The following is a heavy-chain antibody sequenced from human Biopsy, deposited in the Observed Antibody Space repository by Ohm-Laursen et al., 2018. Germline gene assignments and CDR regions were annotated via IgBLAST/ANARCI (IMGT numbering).Heavy chain of an antibody. CDR2: NIPILGTG. D-gene: IGHD3-9*01. J-gene: IGHJ1*01. V-gene: IGHV1-69*06. Sequence: ASVKASCKTSGYSFTSYYMHWVRQAPGQGLEWLGGNIPILGTGNYAQKFQDRVTVAADTSTSTATMELRSLRSDDTAVYYCATKLTGYFHHWGQGTLVIVSS. CDR3: ATKLTGYFHH. CDR1: GYSFTSYY.